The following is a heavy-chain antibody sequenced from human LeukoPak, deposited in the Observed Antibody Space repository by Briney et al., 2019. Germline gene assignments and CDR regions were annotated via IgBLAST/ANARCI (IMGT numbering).Heavy chain of an antibody. CDR1: GGSISSGDYY. CDR3: AREGSGHLSSSGYRFDY. V-gene: IGHV4-30-4*01. Sequence: PSQTLSLTCTVSGGSISSGDYYWSWIRQPPGKGLEWIGYIYYSGSTYYNPSLKSRVTISVDTSKNQFSLKLSSVTAADTAVYYCAREGSGHLSSSGYRFDYWGQGTLVTVSS. J-gene: IGHJ4*02. CDR2: IYYSGST. D-gene: IGHD3-22*01.